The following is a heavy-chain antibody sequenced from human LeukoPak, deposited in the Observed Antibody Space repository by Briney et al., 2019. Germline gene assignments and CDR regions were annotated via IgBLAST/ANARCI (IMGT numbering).Heavy chain of an antibody. Sequence: PSETLSLTCTVFGGSISSSSHYWGWIRQPPGKGLEWIGYIYYSGSTNYNPSLKSRVTISVDTSKNQFSLKLSSVTAADTAVYYCARDGHSSGWYRDAFDIWGQGTMVTVSS. D-gene: IGHD6-19*01. CDR3: ARDGHSSGWYRDAFDI. CDR2: IYYSGST. V-gene: IGHV4-61*01. J-gene: IGHJ3*02. CDR1: GGSISSSSHY.